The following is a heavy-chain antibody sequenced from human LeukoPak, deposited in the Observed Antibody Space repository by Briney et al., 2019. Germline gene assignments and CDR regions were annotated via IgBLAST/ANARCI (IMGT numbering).Heavy chain of an antibody. CDR3: ARGNSGSYEDY. CDR2: IIPIFGTA. J-gene: IGHJ4*02. D-gene: IGHD1-26*01. Sequence: ASVKVSCKASGYTFTGYYMHWVRQAPGQGLEWMGGIIPIFGTANYAQKFQGRVTMTRNTSISTAYMELSSLRSEDTAVYYCARGNSGSYEDYWGQGTLVTVSS. V-gene: IGHV1-2*02. CDR1: GYTFTGYY.